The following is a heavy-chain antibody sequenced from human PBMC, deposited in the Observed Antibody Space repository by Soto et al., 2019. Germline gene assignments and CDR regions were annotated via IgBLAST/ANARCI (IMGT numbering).Heavy chain of an antibody. CDR2: ISGSGGST. CDR3: AKHPGVAVARAEYFQH. CDR1: GFTFSSYA. V-gene: IGHV3-23*01. J-gene: IGHJ1*01. Sequence: PGGSLRLSCAASGFTFSSYAMSWVRQAPGKGLEWVSAISGSGGSTYYADSVKGRFTISRDNSKNTLYLQMNSLRAEDTAVYYCAKHPGVAVARAEYFQHWGQGTLVTVSS. D-gene: IGHD6-19*01.